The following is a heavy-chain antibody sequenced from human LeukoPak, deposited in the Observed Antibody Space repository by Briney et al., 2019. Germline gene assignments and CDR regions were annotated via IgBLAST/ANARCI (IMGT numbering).Heavy chain of an antibody. Sequence: PGGSLRLSCAASGFTFSSYGMHWVRQAPGKGLEWVAVISYDGSNKYYADSVKGRFTISRDNSKNTLYLQMNSLRAEDTAVYYCAKDRSPYLRGGPFDYWGQGTLVTVSS. CDR2: ISYDGSNK. D-gene: IGHD2-21*01. CDR1: GFTFSSYG. CDR3: AKDRSPYLRGGPFDY. J-gene: IGHJ4*02. V-gene: IGHV3-30*18.